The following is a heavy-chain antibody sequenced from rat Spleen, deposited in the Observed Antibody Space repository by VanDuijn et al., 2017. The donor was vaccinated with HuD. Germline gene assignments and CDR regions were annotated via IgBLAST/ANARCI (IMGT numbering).Heavy chain of an antibody. Sequence: EVQLVESGGGLVQPGRSLKLSCAASGFTLSDYVMHWIRQTPTKGLEWVASISTGGGNPYYRDSVKGRFTISRDNAKNTQYLQMDSLRSEDTATYYCARQRYYDGYSPRYFDFWGPGTMVTVSS. D-gene: IGHD1-12*03. CDR2: ISTGGGNP. V-gene: IGHV5S14*01. CDR1: GFTLSDYV. CDR3: ARQRYYDGYSPRYFDF. J-gene: IGHJ1*01.